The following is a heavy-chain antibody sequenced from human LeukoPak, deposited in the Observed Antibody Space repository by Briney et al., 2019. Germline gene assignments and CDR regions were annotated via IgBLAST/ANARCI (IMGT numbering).Heavy chain of an antibody. Sequence: GGSLRLSCAASGFTFSSYAMHWVRQAPGKGLEWVSSISSSSSYIYYADSVKGRFTISRDNAKNSLYLQMNSLRAEDTAVYYCARDLEYSSSSSDAFDIWGQGTMVTVSS. CDR2: ISSSSSYI. V-gene: IGHV3-21*01. CDR3: ARDLEYSSSSSDAFDI. D-gene: IGHD6-6*01. J-gene: IGHJ3*02. CDR1: GFTFSSYA.